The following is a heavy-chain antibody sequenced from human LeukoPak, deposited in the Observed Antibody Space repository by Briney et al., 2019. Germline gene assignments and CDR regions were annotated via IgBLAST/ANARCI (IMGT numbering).Heavy chain of an antibody. CDR2: IYTSGST. CDR1: GGSISSYY. CDR3: ARDTGRRDGYDDYWYFDL. D-gene: IGHD5-24*01. Sequence: SETLSLTCTDSGGSISSYYWIWIRQPAGKGLEVIGRIYTSGSTNYNPSLKSRVTMSVDTSKHQFSLKLSSATAAAPAVSYCARDTGRRDGYDDYWYFDLWGRGTLVTVSS. J-gene: IGHJ2*01. V-gene: IGHV4-4*07.